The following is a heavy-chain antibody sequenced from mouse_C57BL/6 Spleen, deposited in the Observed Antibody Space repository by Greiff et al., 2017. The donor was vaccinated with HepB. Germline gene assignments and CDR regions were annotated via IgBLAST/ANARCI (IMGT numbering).Heavy chain of an antibody. D-gene: IGHD2-3*01. CDR2: IYPRDGST. Sequence: VQLQQSDAELVKPGASVKISCKVSGYTFTDHTIHWMKQRPEQGLEWIGYIYPRDGSTKYNEKFKGKATLTADKSSSTAYMQLNSLTSEDSAVYVCARVDDGYSYAMDYWGQGTSVTVSS. V-gene: IGHV1-78*01. CDR1: GYTFTDHT. CDR3: ARVDDGYSYAMDY. J-gene: IGHJ4*01.